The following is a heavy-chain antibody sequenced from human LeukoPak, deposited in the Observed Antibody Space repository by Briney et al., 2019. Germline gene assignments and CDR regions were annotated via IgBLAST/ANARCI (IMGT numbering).Heavy chain of an antibody. Sequence: ASVKVSCKASGYTFTGYYMHWVRQAPGQGLEWMGIINPSGGSTSYAQKFQGRVTMTRDMSTSTVYMELSSLRSEGTAVYYCARVVDYYDSSGYYYRVGYFDYWGQGTLVTVSS. CDR3: ARVVDYYDSSGYYYRVGYFDY. CDR2: INPSGGST. J-gene: IGHJ4*02. CDR1: GYTFTGYY. D-gene: IGHD3-22*01. V-gene: IGHV1-46*01.